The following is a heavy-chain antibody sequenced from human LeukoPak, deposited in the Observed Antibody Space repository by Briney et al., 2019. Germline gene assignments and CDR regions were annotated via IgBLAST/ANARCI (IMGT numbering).Heavy chain of an antibody. CDR3: ASDGAYGMAV. CDR2: IYRGGST. V-gene: IGHV3-53*01. Sequence: GGSLRLSCAASGLTVSSNYMSWVRHAPGKGLEWVSLIYRGGSTYYADSVRGRFTISRDNAKNTVSLQMNSLRAADTAVYYCASDGAYGMAVWGQGTTVTVSS. D-gene: IGHD1-26*01. J-gene: IGHJ6*02. CDR1: GLTVSSNY.